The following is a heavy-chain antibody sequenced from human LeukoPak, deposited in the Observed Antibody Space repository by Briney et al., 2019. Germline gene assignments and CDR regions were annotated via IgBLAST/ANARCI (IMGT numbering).Heavy chain of an antibody. CDR1: RYSFNSYW. D-gene: IGHD1-26*01. CDR2: IYPSDSET. V-gene: IGHV5-51*01. Sequence: GESLKISCKGSRYSFNSYWIVWVRQMPGKGLEWMGIIYPSDSETTYSPSFQGQVTISADKSISTAYLQWSSLTASDTAMYYCARSVGATPLDYWGQGTPVTVSS. CDR3: ARSVGATPLDY. J-gene: IGHJ4*02.